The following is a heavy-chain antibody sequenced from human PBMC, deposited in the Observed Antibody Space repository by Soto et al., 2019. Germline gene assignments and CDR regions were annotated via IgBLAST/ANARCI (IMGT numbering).Heavy chain of an antibody. CDR3: VRDSYGTA. J-gene: IGHJ5*02. D-gene: IGHD1-26*01. V-gene: IGHV3-53*01. CDR1: GFTVSSSY. CDR2: IYTGGAT. Sequence: HPGGSLRLSCAASGFTVSSSYMSWVRQAPGKGLEWVSIIYTGGATYYADSVKGRSTISRDDSKNTLSLQMDGLRVEDTAIYYCVRDSYGTAWGQGTQVTVSS.